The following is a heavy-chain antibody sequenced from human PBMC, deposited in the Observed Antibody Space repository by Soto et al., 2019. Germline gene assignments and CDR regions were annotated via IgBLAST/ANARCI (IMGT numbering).Heavy chain of an antibody. D-gene: IGHD2-8*01. Sequence: PXETLSLTCSVSGCSISHYYWSWIRQSPGKGLDWIGYAYYSGSTDYNPSLKSRVTMAVDTSKNQVSLKLNSVTTADTAVYYCARDRSTYGGGGTGEVKENWFDPWGPGTLVTVSS. V-gene: IGHV4-59*01. CDR3: ARDRSTYGGGGTGEVKENWFDP. CDR2: AYYSGST. CDR1: GCSISHYY. J-gene: IGHJ5*02.